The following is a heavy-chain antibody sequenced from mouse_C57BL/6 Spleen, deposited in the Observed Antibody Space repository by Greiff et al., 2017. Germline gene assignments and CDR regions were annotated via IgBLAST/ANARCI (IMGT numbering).Heavy chain of an antibody. Sequence: QFQLQQSGAELARPGASVKLSCKASGYTFTSYGISWVKQRTGQGLEWIGEIYPRSGNTYYNEKFKGKATLTADKSSSTAYMELRSLTSEDSAVYFCARVLNDGYPYYFDYWGQGTTLTVSS. D-gene: IGHD2-3*01. J-gene: IGHJ2*01. CDR3: ARVLNDGYPYYFDY. CDR1: GYTFTSYG. CDR2: IYPRSGNT. V-gene: IGHV1-81*01.